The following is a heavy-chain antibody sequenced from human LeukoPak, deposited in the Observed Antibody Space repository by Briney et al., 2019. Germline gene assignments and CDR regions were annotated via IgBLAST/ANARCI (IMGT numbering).Heavy chain of an antibody. CDR2: INHSGST. J-gene: IGHJ4*02. Sequence: SETLSLTCAVYGGSFSGYYWSWIRQPPGKGLEWIGEINHSGSTNYNPSLKSRVTMSVDTSKNQFSLKLSSVTAADTAVYYCAREGAVAGHFDYWGQGTLVTVSS. V-gene: IGHV4-34*01. CDR1: GGSFSGYY. D-gene: IGHD6-19*01. CDR3: AREGAVAGHFDY.